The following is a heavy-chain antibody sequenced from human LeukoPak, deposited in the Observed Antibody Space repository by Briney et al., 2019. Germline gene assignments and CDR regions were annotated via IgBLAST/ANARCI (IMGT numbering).Heavy chain of an antibody. J-gene: IGHJ4*02. Sequence: PSETLSLTCTVSGGSISGNYWSWIRQTPEKGLEWIAYIYNSATTNYNPSLKSRLTISVDTSKNQFSLNLSSVTAADTAVYYCGRLGKLDGYIFAHWGQGTLVTVSS. CDR3: GRLGKLDGYIFAH. D-gene: IGHD5-24*01. CDR2: IYNSATT. V-gene: IGHV4-59*08. CDR1: GGSISGNY.